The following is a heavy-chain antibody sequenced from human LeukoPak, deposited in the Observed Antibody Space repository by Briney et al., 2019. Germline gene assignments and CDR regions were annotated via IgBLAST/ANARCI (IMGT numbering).Heavy chain of an antibody. CDR2: ISGSGGST. J-gene: IGHJ4*02. CDR3: AKELTDPTYYDFSGPGTFDY. Sequence: GGSLRLSCAASGFTFSSYAMSWVRQAPGKGLEWVSAISGSGGSTYYADSVKGRFTISRDNSKNTLYLQMSSLRAEDTAVYYCAKELTDPTYYDFSGPGTFDYWGQGTLVTVSS. D-gene: IGHD3-3*01. CDR1: GFTFSSYA. V-gene: IGHV3-23*01.